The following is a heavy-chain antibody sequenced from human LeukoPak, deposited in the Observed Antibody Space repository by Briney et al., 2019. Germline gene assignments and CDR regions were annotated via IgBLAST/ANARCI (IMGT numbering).Heavy chain of an antibody. CDR3: ARDQEGFDY. J-gene: IGHJ4*02. Sequence: ASVKVSCKASGYTFTSNYIHWVRQAPGQGNEWMGMIYPRDGSTSYAQKFQGRVTVTRDTSTSTVHMELSGLRSEDTAVYYCARDQEGFDYWGQGTLVTVSS. V-gene: IGHV1-46*01. CDR1: GYTFTSNY. CDR2: IYPRDGST.